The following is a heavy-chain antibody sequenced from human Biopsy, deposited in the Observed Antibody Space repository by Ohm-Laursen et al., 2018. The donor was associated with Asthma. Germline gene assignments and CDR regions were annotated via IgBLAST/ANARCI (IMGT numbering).Heavy chain of an antibody. CDR1: GFSFDDCA. CDR3: AKSADYYDSTDYLDF. V-gene: IGHV3-9*01. CDR2: ISWNSGYI. Sequence: SLRLSCSASGFSFDDCAMHWVRQAPGKGLEWVSSISWNSGYIDYAVSVKGRFTISRDNAKNSLYLQMQSLRPEDTSFYYCAKSADYYDSTDYLDFWGRGTLVTVSS. J-gene: IGHJ4*01. D-gene: IGHD3-22*01.